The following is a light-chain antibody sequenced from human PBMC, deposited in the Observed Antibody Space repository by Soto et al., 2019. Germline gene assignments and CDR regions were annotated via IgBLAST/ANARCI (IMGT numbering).Light chain of an antibody. CDR2: AAS. J-gene: IGKJ1*01. V-gene: IGKV1-17*01. CDR1: QDFRNH. CDR3: QQYNNWPPLT. Sequence: DIQLTQSTSSVSASVGDRVTITCQFSQDFRNHLNWYQQEPRKAPRLLIFAASSWQSGVPSRFSGSGSGTKFTFTISSLQSEDLAVYYCQQYNNWPPLTFGQGTKVE.